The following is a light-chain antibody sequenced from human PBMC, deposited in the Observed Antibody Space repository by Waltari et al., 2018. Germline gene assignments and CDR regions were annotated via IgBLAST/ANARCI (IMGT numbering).Light chain of an antibody. CDR1: SSDVGGYNY. J-gene: IGLJ3*02. CDR3: SSYAGSNNWV. V-gene: IGLV2-8*01. CDR2: EVS. Sequence: QSALTQPPSASGSPGQSVTISCTGTSSDVGGYNYVSWYQQHPGKAPKFLIYEVSKRPSGVPVRFSGSKSGNAASLTVSGLQAEDEAEYYSSSYAGSNNWVFGGGTKLTV.